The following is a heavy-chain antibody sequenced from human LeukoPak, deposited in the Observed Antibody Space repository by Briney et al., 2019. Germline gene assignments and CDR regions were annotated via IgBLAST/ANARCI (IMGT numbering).Heavy chain of an antibody. CDR3: ARGDLYYPEGFDY. Sequence: PSETLSLTCAVYGVSFNGYYWSWIRQPPAKGLEWIGEINHSGSTNYNPSLKSRVTISVDTSKNQFSLKLSSVTAADTAVYYCARGDLYYPEGFDYWGQGTLVTVSS. V-gene: IGHV4-34*01. CDR2: INHSGST. J-gene: IGHJ4*02. D-gene: IGHD3-10*01. CDR1: GVSFNGYY.